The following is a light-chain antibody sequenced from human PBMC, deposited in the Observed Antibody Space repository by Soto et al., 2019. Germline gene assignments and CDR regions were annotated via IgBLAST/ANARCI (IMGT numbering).Light chain of an antibody. CDR1: QSISIY. Sequence: DSQMTQSPSSLSESVGDRVTITCRASQSISIYLNWYQQKPGKAPKLLIYAASSLQSRVPSSFSGSVSGTDFTSTMSSLQPEDFASYYCQQCYRIPLGFGGGTKVEIK. V-gene: IGKV1-39*01. CDR2: AAS. CDR3: QQCYRIPLG. J-gene: IGKJ4*02.